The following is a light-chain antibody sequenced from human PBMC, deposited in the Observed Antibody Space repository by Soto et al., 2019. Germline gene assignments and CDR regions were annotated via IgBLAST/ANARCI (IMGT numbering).Light chain of an antibody. CDR3: ATWDDSLSGLV. CDR2: RNN. V-gene: IGLV1-47*01. J-gene: IGLJ1*01. Sequence: QSVLTQPPSASGTPGQRVTISCSGSSSNIGDSYGYWFQQLPGTAPKLLIYRNNQRPSGVPDRFSGSKSGTSASLAISGLRSEDEADYYCATWDDSLSGLVFGTGTKVTV. CDR1: SSNIGDSY.